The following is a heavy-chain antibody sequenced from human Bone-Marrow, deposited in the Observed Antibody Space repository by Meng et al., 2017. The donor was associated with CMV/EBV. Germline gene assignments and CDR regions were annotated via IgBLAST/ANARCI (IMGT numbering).Heavy chain of an antibody. CDR1: GGSISTYY. CDR3: ARAPDFWSGYYRGKYDY. CDR2: ISYSGST. V-gene: IGHV4-59*01. J-gene: IGHJ4*02. D-gene: IGHD3-3*01. Sequence: SETLSLTCIVSGGSISTYYWSWIRQPPGKRLEWFGYISYSGSTNYNPSLKSRVTMSVDTSKNHFSLKLSSVTAADTAVYYCARAPDFWSGYYRGKYDYWGQGPLVTVSS.